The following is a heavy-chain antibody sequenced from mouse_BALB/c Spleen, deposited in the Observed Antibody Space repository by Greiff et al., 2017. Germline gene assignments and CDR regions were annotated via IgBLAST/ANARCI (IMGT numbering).Heavy chain of an antibody. V-gene: IGHV5-17*02. J-gene: IGHJ2*01. D-gene: IGHD2-3*01. CDR2: ISSGSSTI. Sequence: EVKLMESGGGLVQPGGSRKLSCAASGFTFSSFGMHWVRQAPEKGLEWVAYISSGSSTIYYADTVKGRFTISRDNPKNTLFLQMTSLRSEDTAMYYCARSMNYFDYWGQGTTLTVSS. CDR1: GFTFSSFG. CDR3: ARSMNYFDY.